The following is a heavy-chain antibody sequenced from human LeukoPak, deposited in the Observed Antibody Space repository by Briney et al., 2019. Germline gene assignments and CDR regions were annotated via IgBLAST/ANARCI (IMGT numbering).Heavy chain of an antibody. J-gene: IGHJ4*02. D-gene: IGHD3-22*01. CDR1: GGSFSGYY. V-gene: IGHV4-34*01. Sequence: SETLSLTCAVYGGSFSGYYWGWIRQPPGKGLEWIGSIYYSGSTYYNPSLKSRVTISVDTSKNQFSLKLSSVTAADTAVYYCARVVSLQYYYDSSGYPDYWGQGTLVTVSS. CDR3: ARVVSLQYYYDSSGYPDY. CDR2: IYYSGST.